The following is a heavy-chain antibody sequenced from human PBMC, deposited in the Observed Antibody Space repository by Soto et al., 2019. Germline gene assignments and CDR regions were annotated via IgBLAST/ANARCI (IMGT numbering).Heavy chain of an antibody. V-gene: IGHV1-3*01. D-gene: IGHD4-17*01. Sequence: ASVKVARKASGYSFSEYVIGWLIKDPGQRLEWMGWINAGNGDTKYSQKFQGRVTITRDTSASTAYMELSSLTSEDTAVYYCERDGWVTTDRLDPRGRGTLVPVSS. CDR2: INAGNGDT. J-gene: IGHJ5*02. CDR1: GYSFSEYV. CDR3: ERDGWVTTDRLDP.